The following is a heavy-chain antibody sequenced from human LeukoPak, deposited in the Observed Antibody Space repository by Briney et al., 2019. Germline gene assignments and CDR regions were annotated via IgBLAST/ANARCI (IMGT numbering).Heavy chain of an antibody. Sequence: GGSLRLSCAASGFTVSSSYMTWVRQAPGKGLEWVSVIRSGGSTVYADSVKGRFTISRDNSKNTLYLQLNSLRVEGTAVYYCAREGSGRTAYNDGLDVWGQGTMVTVSS. CDR2: IRSGGST. CDR1: GFTVSSSY. V-gene: IGHV3-53*01. J-gene: IGHJ3*01. CDR3: AREGSGRTAYNDGLDV. D-gene: IGHD3-10*01.